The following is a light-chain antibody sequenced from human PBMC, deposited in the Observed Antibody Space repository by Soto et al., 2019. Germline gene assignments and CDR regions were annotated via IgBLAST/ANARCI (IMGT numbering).Light chain of an antibody. CDR1: QSISSY. CDR2: AAS. V-gene: IGKV1-39*01. Sequence: DIQMTQSPSSLSASVGDRVTITCRASQSISSYLNWYQQKPGKAPKLLIYAASSLQSGVQSRFSGSGSVTDFTITISRLQPEDFATYYCQQSSSTPGYTFGQGTKLEIK. CDR3: QQSSSTPGYT. J-gene: IGKJ2*01.